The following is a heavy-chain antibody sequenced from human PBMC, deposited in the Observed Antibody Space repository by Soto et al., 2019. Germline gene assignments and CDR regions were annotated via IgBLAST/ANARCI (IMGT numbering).Heavy chain of an antibody. J-gene: IGHJ4*02. CDR3: ARDLYYDFWSGYHTDLDY. D-gene: IGHD3-3*01. Sequence: QVQLVGSGGGLVKPGGSLRLSCAASGFTFSDYYMSWIRQGPGKGLEWVSYISSSGSTIYYADSVKGRFTISRDNAKNSLYLQMNSLRAEDTAVYYCARDLYYDFWSGYHTDLDYWGQGTLVTVSS. CDR2: ISSSGSTI. CDR1: GFTFSDYY. V-gene: IGHV3-11*01.